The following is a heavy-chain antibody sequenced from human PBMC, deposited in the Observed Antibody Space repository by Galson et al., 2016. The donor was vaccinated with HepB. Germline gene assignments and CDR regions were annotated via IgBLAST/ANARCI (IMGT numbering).Heavy chain of an antibody. CDR3: ARDLGNSEEQNWFDA. CDR1: GFTFSSYG. J-gene: IGHJ5*02. V-gene: IGHV3-33*01. D-gene: IGHD1/OR15-1a*01. Sequence: SLRLSCAASGFTFSSYGMHWVRQAPGKGLDWVAVIWYDGSKEYYGDSVKGRFTISRDNSKNMMYLQMSSLRAEDTAVYYCARDLGNSEEQNWFDAWGQGTLVTVSS. CDR2: IWYDGSKE.